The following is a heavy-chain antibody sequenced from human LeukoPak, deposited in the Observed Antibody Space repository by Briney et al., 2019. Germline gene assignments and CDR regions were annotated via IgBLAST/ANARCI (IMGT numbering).Heavy chain of an antibody. CDR3: ARERGYYCSGGSCLPQYYGMDV. CDR1: GFTFSSYE. D-gene: IGHD2-15*01. J-gene: IGHJ6*02. V-gene: IGHV3-21*01. CDR2: ISSSSSYI. Sequence: PGGSLRLSCAASGFTFSSYEMNWVRQAPGKGLEWVSSISSSSSYIYYADSVKGRFTISRDNAKNSLYLQMNSLRAEDTAVYYCARERGYYCSGGSCLPQYYGMDVWGQGTTVTVSS.